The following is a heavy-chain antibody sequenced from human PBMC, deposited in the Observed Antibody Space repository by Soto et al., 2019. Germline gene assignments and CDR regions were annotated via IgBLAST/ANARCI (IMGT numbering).Heavy chain of an antibody. J-gene: IGHJ6*02. CDR1: GFTFRTYAM. V-gene: IGHV4-4*02. CDR3: ARRRITTFGVVITGYGFDV. D-gene: IGHD3-3*01. Sequence: GSLRLSCAASGFTFRTYAMNWVRQPPGKGLEWIGEIYDSGTTNDNPSLKSRVTMSVDKSKNQFSLRLNSLTAADTAVYYCARRRITTFGVVITGYGFDVWGQGTTVTVSS. CDR2: IYDSGTT.